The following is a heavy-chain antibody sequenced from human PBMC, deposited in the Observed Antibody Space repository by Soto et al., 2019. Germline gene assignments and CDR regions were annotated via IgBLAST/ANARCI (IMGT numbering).Heavy chain of an antibody. CDR3: ARLRIGHDGFDM. CDR2: FILIFGTP. CDR1: GDTFSSHS. V-gene: IGHV1-69*06. D-gene: IGHD2-15*01. Sequence: QVQLVQSGADVKKPGSSMKVSCKASGDTFSSHSICSVRQAPGYGLERMGGFILIFGTPNYAQKFHGRLTMTADTSTSTAYMELSSLRYEDTAVYYCARLRIGHDGFDMWGQGTMVTVSS. J-gene: IGHJ3*02.